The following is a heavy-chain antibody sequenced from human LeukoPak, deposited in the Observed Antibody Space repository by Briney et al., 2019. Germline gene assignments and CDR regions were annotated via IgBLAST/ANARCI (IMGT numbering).Heavy chain of an antibody. V-gene: IGHV3-21*01. CDR3: ARAEAVADYYFDY. D-gene: IGHD6-19*01. J-gene: IGHJ4*02. CDR2: ISASGSAT. CDR1: GFIFSNYG. Sequence: GGSLRLSCAASGFIFSNYGMNWVRQAPGKGLEWVAAISASGSATSYADSVKGRFTISRDNAKNSLYLQMNSLRAEDTAVYYCARAEAVADYYFDYWGQGTLVTVSS.